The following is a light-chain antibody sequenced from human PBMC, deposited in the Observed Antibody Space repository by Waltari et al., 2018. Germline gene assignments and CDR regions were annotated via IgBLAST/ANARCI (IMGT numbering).Light chain of an antibody. CDR3: QQYGTFPIT. V-gene: IGKV1-16*01. CDR2: GAS. Sequence: DIQMTQSPSSLSASVGDRVTVTCRASQGITKYLAWFQHKPGTAPRPLIYGASTLHSGVPSRFSGSGSGTDFTLTIRILQPDDFATYYCQQYGTFPITFGGGTKVEIK. J-gene: IGKJ4*01. CDR1: QGITKY.